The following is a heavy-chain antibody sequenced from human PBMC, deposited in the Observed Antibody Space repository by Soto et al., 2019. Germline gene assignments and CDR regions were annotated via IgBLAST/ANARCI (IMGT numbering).Heavy chain of an antibody. CDR1: GYTFTSYA. V-gene: IGHV1-3*01. CDR3: AREYIRYSSGPRAFDI. Sequence: ASVKVSCKASGYTFTSYAMHWVRQAPGQRLEWMGWINAGNGNTKYSQKFRGRVTITRDTSASTAYMELSSLRSEDTAVYYCAREYIRYSSGPRAFDIWGQGTMVTVSS. CDR2: INAGNGNT. D-gene: IGHD6-19*01. J-gene: IGHJ3*02.